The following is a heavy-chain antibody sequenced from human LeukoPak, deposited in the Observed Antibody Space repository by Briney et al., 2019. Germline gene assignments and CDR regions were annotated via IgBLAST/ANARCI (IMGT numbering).Heavy chain of an antibody. CDR3: ARDGHYDFWSGFYSISFFAY. Sequence: GGSLRLSCAVSGFTFNTYNMNWVRQAPGKGLEWVASISSSTSYIYYADSVKGRFTISRDNAKNSLYLQMNSQRAEDTAVYYCARDGHYDFWSGFYSISFFAYWGQGVLITVSS. D-gene: IGHD3-3*01. CDR2: ISSSTSYI. J-gene: IGHJ4*02. CDR1: GFTFNTYN. V-gene: IGHV3-21*01.